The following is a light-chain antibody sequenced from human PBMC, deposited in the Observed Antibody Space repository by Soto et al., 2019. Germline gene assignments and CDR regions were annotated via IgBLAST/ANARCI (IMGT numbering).Light chain of an antibody. J-gene: IGKJ2*01. V-gene: IGKV3-15*01. CDR1: QSISNN. CDR2: GAS. Sequence: EIVMTQSPATLSVSPGERATLSCRASQSISNNLAWYHQKPGQTPRLLIYGASTRATGIPARFSGSASGTEFTLTISSLQSEDFAVYYCQQYNNWLLTFGQGTKLQIK. CDR3: QQYNNWLLT.